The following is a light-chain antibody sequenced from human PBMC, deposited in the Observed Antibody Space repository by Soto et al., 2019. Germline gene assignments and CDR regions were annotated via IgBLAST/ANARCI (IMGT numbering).Light chain of an antibody. CDR3: QQSYSTPPT. Sequence: DIQMTQSPSSLSASVGDRVTITCRASRTITMYLNWYQQTPGKAPKLLIYAASSLQSGVPSRFSGSGSGTDFTLTISSLHPEDSATYYCQQSYSTPPTFGQGTKVDIK. V-gene: IGKV1-39*01. J-gene: IGKJ1*01. CDR1: RTITMY. CDR2: AAS.